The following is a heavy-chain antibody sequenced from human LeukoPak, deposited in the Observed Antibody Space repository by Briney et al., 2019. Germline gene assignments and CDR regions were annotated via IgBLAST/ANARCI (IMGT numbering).Heavy chain of an antibody. CDR1: GYTFTSYY. V-gene: IGHV1-46*01. CDR2: INPSGGST. J-gene: IGHJ4*02. D-gene: IGHD3-9*01. CDR3: ARDAGNFDRLRTIDY. Sequence: ASVKVSCKASGYTFTSYYMHWVRQAPGQGLEWMGIINPSGGSTSYAQKFQGRVTMTRDTSTSTVYMELSSLRSEDTAVYYCARDAGNFDRLRTIDYWGQGTLVTVSS.